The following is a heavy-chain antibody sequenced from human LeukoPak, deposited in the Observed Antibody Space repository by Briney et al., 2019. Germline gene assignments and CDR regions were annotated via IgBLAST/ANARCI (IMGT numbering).Heavy chain of an antibody. CDR3: AKDIRAAVAPFDS. J-gene: IGHJ4*02. CDR1: GFTFSSYG. D-gene: IGHD6-13*01. V-gene: IGHV3-30*18. Sequence: GGSLRLSCAASGFTFSSYGMHWVRQAPGKGLEWVAVISYDGSDKYYADSVVKGRFSISRDNSKNTLFLQMNSLRAEDTAVYYCAKDIRAAVAPFDSWGQATLVADCS. CDR2: ISYDGSDK.